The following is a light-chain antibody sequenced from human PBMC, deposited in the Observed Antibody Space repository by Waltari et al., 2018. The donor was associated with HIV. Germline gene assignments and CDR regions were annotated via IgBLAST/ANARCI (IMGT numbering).Light chain of an antibody. Sequence: EIVLTQSQATLPSSPGERATHPSRASQSVNNYLAWYQQKPGQAPRLLIYDASNRATGIPARFSGSGSGTDFTLTISSLEPEDFAVYYCQQRSNWPPLTFGGGTKVEIK. CDR1: QSVNNY. CDR2: DAS. J-gene: IGKJ4*01. V-gene: IGKV3-11*01. CDR3: QQRSNWPPLT.